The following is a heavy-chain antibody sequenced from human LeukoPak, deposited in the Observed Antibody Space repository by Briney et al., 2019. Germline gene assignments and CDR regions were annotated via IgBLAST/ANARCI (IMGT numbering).Heavy chain of an antibody. J-gene: IGHJ3*02. CDR1: GGSFSGYY. V-gene: IGHV4-34*01. D-gene: IGHD6-19*01. CDR3: ARVQNRQWLSI. Sequence: PSETLSLTRAVYGGSFSGYYWSWIRQPPGKGLEWIGEINHSGSTNYNPSLKSRVTISVDTSKNQFSLKLSSVTAADTAVYYCARVQNRQWLSIWGQGTMVTVSS. CDR2: INHSGST.